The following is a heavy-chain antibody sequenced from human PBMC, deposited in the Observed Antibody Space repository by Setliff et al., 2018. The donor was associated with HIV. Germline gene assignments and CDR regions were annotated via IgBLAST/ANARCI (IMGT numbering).Heavy chain of an antibody. J-gene: IGHJ3*02. Sequence: SETLSLTCTVSGDFISSDYYWGWIRQPPGKGLEWIGSFYETGYTYYNPSLKSRVTISVDKSKNQFSLKLSSVTAADTAVYYCARVKYYYDSSGSSKWGVIAFDIWGQGTMVTVSS. V-gene: IGHV4-38-2*02. CDR1: GDFISSDYY. D-gene: IGHD3-22*01. CDR3: ARVKYYYDSSGSSKWGVIAFDI. CDR2: FYETGYT.